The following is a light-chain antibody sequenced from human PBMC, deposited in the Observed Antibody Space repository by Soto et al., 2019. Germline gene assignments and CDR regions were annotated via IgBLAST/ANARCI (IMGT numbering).Light chain of an antibody. J-gene: IGKJ4*01. CDR1: QSVSSY. CDR3: QQYNNWPLT. V-gene: IGKV3-11*01. CDR2: DAS. Sequence: VLTQYPATLSLSPGERATLSCMASQSVSSYLAWYQQKPGQAPRLLIYDASNRATGIPARFSGSGSGTDFTLTISSLEPEDFAVYYCQQYNNWPLTFGGGTKVDIK.